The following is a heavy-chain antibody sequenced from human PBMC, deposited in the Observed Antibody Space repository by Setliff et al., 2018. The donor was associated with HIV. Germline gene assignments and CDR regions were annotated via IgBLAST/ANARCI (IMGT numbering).Heavy chain of an antibody. V-gene: IGHV4-34*12. J-gene: IGHJ3*02. Sequence: NPSETLSLTCAVYGGSFNGYSWTWIRQPPGKGLEWIGSIFHSGNTYSSPSLKSRVTISVDTSKNQFSLKLTSVTAADTAVYYCARPIEGYYDAFHIWGQGTLVT. D-gene: IGHD2-8*01. CDR1: GGSFNGYS. CDR3: ARPIEGYYDAFHI. CDR2: IFHSGNT.